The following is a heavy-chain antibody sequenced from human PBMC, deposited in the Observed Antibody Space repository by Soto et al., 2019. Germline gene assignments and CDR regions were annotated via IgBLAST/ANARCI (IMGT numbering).Heavy chain of an antibody. J-gene: IGHJ4*02. Sequence: SETLSLTCTVSGGSISSSSYYWGWIRQPPGKGLEWIGSIYYSGSTYYNPSLKSRVTISVDTSKNQFSLKLSSVTAADTAVYYCARRYYDFWSGYYKGGHFDYWGQGTLVTVSS. D-gene: IGHD3-3*01. CDR3: ARRYYDFWSGYYKGGHFDY. CDR2: IYYSGST. V-gene: IGHV4-39*01. CDR1: GGSISSSSYY.